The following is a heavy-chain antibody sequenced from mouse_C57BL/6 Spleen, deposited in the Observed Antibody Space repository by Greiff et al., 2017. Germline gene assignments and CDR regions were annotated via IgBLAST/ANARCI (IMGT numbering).Heavy chain of an antibody. CDR2: IDPSDSYT. D-gene: IGHD1-1*01. J-gene: IGHJ2*01. CDR1: GYTFTSYW. Sequence: QVQLKQPGAELVRPGTSVKLSCKASGYTFTSYWMHWVKQRPGQGLEWIGVIDPSDSYTNYNQKFKGKATLTVDTSSSTAYMQLSSLTSEDSAVYYCARRQGNYGSSYFDYWGQGTTLTVSS. V-gene: IGHV1-59*01. CDR3: ARRQGNYGSSYFDY.